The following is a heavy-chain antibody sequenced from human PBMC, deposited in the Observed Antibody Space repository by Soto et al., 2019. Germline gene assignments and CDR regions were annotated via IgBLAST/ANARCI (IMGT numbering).Heavy chain of an antibody. V-gene: IGHV3-30*18. J-gene: IGHJ4*02. CDR1: GFTFSSYG. CDR2: ISYDGSNK. Sequence: VQLVESGGGVVQPGRSLRLSCAASGFTFSSYGMHWVRQAPGKGLEWVAVISYDGSNKYYADSVKGRFTISRDNSKNTLYLQMNSLRAEDTAVYYCAKDLGAYSSSSSLDYWGQGTLVTVSS. CDR3: AKDLGAYSSSSSLDY. D-gene: IGHD6-6*01.